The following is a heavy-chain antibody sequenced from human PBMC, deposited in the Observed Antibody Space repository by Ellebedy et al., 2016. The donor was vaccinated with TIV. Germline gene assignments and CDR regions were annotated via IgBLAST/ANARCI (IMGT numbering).Heavy chain of an antibody. CDR3: ATSYDSSGYYDDDAFDI. V-gene: IGHV4-59*01. CDR2: IYYSGST. D-gene: IGHD3-22*01. CDR1: GGSISTYY. J-gene: IGHJ3*02. Sequence: MPSETLSLTCTVSGGSISTYYWSWIRQPPGKGLEWLGYIYYSGSTKYNPSLTSRVTMSVDTSKKQFSLNLSSVTAADTAVYYCATSYDSSGYYDDDAFDIWGQGTMVTVSS.